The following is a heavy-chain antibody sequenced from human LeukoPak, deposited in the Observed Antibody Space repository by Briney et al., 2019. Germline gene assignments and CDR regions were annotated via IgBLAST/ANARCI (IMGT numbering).Heavy chain of an antibody. D-gene: IGHD4-17*01. Sequence: PGGSLRLSCTASGFTVNNNYMSWVRQAPGKGLEWVSVIYSGGSRYYADSVKGRFSISRDNSKNTLYLQMSSLRAEDTAVYYCAALTTVTTSSFDYWGQGTLVTVSS. V-gene: IGHV3-66*01. CDR3: AALTTVTTSSFDY. CDR1: GFTVNNNY. J-gene: IGHJ4*02. CDR2: IYSGGSR.